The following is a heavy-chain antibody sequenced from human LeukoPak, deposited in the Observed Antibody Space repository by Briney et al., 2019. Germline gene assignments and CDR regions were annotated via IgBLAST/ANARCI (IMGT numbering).Heavy chain of an antibody. Sequence: GGSLRLSCAASGFTFSSYAMHWVRQAPGKGLEWVAFILYDGSKTYYADSVKGRFTISRDNSKNTLYLQMNSLRDDDTALYYCAEWELLPTADYWGQGTLVTVSS. V-gene: IGHV3-30*02. CDR3: AEWELLPTADY. CDR1: GFTFSSYA. J-gene: IGHJ4*02. CDR2: ILYDGSKT. D-gene: IGHD1-26*01.